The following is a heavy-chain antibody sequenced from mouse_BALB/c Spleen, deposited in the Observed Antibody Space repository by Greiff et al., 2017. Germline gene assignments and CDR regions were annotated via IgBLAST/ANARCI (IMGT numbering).Heavy chain of an antibody. D-gene: IGHD2-3*01. J-gene: IGHJ4*01. CDR3: ARGGDGYTYAMDY. CDR2: INSNGGST. Sequence: EVQVVESGGGLVQPGGSLKLSCAASGFTFSSYGMSWVRQTPDKRLELVATINSNGGSTYYPDSVKGRFTISRDNAKNTLYLQMSSLKSEDTAMYYCARGGDGYTYAMDYWGQGTSVTVSS. V-gene: IGHV5-6-3*01. CDR1: GFTFSSYG.